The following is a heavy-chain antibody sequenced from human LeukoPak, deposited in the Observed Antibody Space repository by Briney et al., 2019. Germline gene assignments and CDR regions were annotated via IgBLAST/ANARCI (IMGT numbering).Heavy chain of an antibody. Sequence: AASVKVSCKASGYTFTSYGISWVRQAPGQGLEWMGWISAYNGNTNYAQKLQGRVTMTTDISTSTAYMELRSLRSDDTAVYYCARDPLVVVAATYYYYYGMDVWGQGTTVTVSS. V-gene: IGHV1-18*01. CDR3: ARDPLVVVAATYYYYYGMDV. D-gene: IGHD2-15*01. CDR1: GYTFTSYG. CDR2: ISAYNGNT. J-gene: IGHJ6*02.